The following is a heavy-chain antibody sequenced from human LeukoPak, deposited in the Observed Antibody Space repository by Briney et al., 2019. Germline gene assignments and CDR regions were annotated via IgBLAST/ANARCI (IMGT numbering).Heavy chain of an antibody. J-gene: IGHJ4*02. D-gene: IGHD3-10*01. Sequence: TGGSLRLSCAASGFTFRNCAMSWVRQAPGKGLEWVSGISGTSYNTYYADSVKGRFTISRDNSKNTLYLQMNSLGAEDTAVYYCAKHGSGSLFYFDYWGQRTLVTVSS. CDR3: AKHGSGSLFYFDY. V-gene: IGHV3-23*01. CDR1: GFTFRNCA. CDR2: ISGTSYNT.